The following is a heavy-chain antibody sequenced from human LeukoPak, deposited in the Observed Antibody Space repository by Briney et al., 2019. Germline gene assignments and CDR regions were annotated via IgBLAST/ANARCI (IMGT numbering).Heavy chain of an antibody. V-gene: IGHV3-21*01. CDR1: GFTFSSYS. CDR3: ARDLGTTVTTYLDY. Sequence: PGGSLRLSCAASGFTFSSYSMNWVRQAPGKGLEWVSSISSSSSYIYYADSVKGRFTISRDNAKNSLYLQMNSLRDEDTAVYYCARDLGTTVTTYLDYWGQGALVTVSS. D-gene: IGHD4-17*01. J-gene: IGHJ4*02. CDR2: ISSSSSYI.